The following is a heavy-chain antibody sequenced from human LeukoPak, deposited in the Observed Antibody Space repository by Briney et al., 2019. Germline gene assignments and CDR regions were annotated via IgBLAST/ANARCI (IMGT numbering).Heavy chain of an antibody. Sequence: ASVKVSCKASGYTFTGYYMHWVRQAPGQGLEWMGGINPNSGGTNYAQKFQGRLTITADKSTSTAYMELSSLRSEDTAVYYCARGSGYSSGFDPWGQGTLVTVSS. J-gene: IGHJ5*02. CDR2: INPNSGGT. D-gene: IGHD6-19*01. V-gene: IGHV1-2*02. CDR3: ARGSGYSSGFDP. CDR1: GYTFTGYY.